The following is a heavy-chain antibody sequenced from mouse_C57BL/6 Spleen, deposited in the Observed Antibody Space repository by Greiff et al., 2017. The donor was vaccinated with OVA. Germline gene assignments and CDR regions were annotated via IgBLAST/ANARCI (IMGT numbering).Heavy chain of an antibody. CDR2: INPSTGGT. D-gene: IGHD4-1*01. CDR1: GYSFTGYY. V-gene: IGHV1-42*01. J-gene: IGHJ2*01. CDR3: ARMGELGPHY. Sequence: EVKLQQSGPELVKPGASVKISCKASGYSFTGYYMNWVKQSPEKSLEWIGEINPSTGGTTYNQKFKAKATLTVDKSSSTAYMQLKSLTSEDSAVYYCARMGELGPHYWGQGTTLTVSS.